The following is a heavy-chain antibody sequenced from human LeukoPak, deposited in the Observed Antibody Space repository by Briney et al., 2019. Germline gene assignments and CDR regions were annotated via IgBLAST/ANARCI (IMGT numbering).Heavy chain of an antibody. CDR1: GYTFTGYY. CDR2: INPNSGGT. V-gene: IGHV1-2*06. J-gene: IGHJ4*02. CDR3: ARSLTYYYDSSGSYFDY. Sequence: ASVKVSCKASGYTFTGYYMHWVRQAPGQGLEWMGRINPNSGGTNYAQKFQGRVTMTRDTSISTAYMELSRLRSDDTAVYYCARSLTYYYDSSGSYFDYWGQGTLVTVSS. D-gene: IGHD3-22*01.